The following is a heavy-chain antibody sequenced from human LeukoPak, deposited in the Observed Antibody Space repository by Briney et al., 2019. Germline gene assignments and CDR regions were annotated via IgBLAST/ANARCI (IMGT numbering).Heavy chain of an antibody. D-gene: IGHD2-21*02. CDR1: GYSFTSYC. J-gene: IGHJ4*02. CDR2: IDPGDSDT. V-gene: IGHV5-51*01. CDR3: ARLLYCGGDCYFDY. Sequence: GESLTISCKGSGYSFTSYCIGWVRQMPGQGLEWMGIIDPGDSDTRYSPSFQGQVTISADKSISTAYLQWSSLKASDTAMYYCARLLYCGGDCYFDYWGQGTLVIVSS.